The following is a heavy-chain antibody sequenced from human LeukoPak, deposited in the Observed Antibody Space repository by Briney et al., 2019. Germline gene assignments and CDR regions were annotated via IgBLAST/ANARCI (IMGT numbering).Heavy chain of an antibody. Sequence: SETLSLTCTVSGGSISSSSYSWGWIRQPPGKGLEWIGSIYYSGTTYYNPSLKSRVTISADTSKNQFSLKLSSVTAADTAVYYCGGHSYRGWLQFFDYWGQGTRVTVSS. CDR1: GGSISSSSYS. V-gene: IGHV4-39*01. CDR3: GGHSYRGWLQFFDY. D-gene: IGHD5-24*01. J-gene: IGHJ4*02. CDR2: IYYSGTT.